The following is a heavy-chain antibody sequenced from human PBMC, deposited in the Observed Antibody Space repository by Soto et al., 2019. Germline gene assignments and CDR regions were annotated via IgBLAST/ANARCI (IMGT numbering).Heavy chain of an antibody. Sequence: ESHLVESGGGLVQPGGALRLSCAASGFTFSTYWMNWVRQAPGMGLEWLAIIRQDGTETPHVGSVKGRLTTSRDNTKNSLFLQMNNLRADDPAVYYCVGGAGWELDYWGQGTLVTVSS. CDR2: IRQDGTET. CDR3: VGGAGWELDY. D-gene: IGHD1-26*01. CDR1: GFTFSTYW. V-gene: IGHV3-7*03. J-gene: IGHJ4*02.